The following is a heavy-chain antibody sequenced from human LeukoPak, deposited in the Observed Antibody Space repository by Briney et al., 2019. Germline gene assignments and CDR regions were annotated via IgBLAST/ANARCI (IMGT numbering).Heavy chain of an antibody. CDR1: GFTFSSYA. CDR3: ARGGEIHDYSNYGDY. CDR2: ISYDGSNK. J-gene: IGHJ4*02. D-gene: IGHD4-11*01. Sequence: GGSLRLSCAASGFTFSSYAMHWVRQAPGKGLEWVAVISYDGSNKYYADSVKGRFTISRDNSKNTLYLQMNSLRAEDTAVYYCARGGEIHDYSNYGDYWGQGTLVTVSS. V-gene: IGHV3-30-3*01.